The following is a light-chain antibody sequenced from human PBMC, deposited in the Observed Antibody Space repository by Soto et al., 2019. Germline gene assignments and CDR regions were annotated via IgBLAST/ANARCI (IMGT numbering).Light chain of an antibody. CDR2: GAS. CDR1: QSVDSSF. CDR3: QQYVSSVV. V-gene: IGKV3-20*01. Sequence: EIVLTQSPGFLSLSPGERATLSCRASQSVDSSFFAWYQQKPGQAPRLLIYGASKRATGIPDRFSGSGSGTDFTLTISRLEPEDFAVYYCQQYVSSVVFGQGTKVEIK. J-gene: IGKJ1*01.